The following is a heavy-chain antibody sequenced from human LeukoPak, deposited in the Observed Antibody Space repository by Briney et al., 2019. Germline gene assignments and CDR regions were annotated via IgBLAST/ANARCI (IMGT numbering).Heavy chain of an antibody. Sequence: GGSLRLSCGASGFTVSRNYMSWVRQAPGKGLEWVSYISSSGSTIYYADSVKGRFTISRDNSKNTLYLQMNSLRAEDTAVYYCARSEMATILGFDYWGQGTLVTVSS. V-gene: IGHV3-11*01. CDR3: ARSEMATILGFDY. CDR1: GFTVSRNY. D-gene: IGHD5-24*01. CDR2: ISSSGSTI. J-gene: IGHJ4*02.